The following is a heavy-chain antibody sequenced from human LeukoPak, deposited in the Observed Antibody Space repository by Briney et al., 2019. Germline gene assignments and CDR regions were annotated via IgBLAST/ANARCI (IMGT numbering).Heavy chain of an antibody. D-gene: IGHD2-15*01. V-gene: IGHV4-30-4*01. Sequence: SQTLSLTCTVSGGSISSGDYYWSWIRQPPGKGLERIGYIYYSGSTYYNPSLKSRVTISVDTSKNQFSLKLSSVTAADTAVYYCASIKRKGYCLDYWGQGTLVTVSS. J-gene: IGHJ4*02. CDR2: IYYSGST. CDR1: GGSISSGDYY. CDR3: ASIKRKGYCLDY.